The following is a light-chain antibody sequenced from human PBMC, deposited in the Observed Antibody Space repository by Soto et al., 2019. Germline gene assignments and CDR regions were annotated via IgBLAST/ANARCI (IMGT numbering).Light chain of an antibody. Sequence: EIVLTQSPGTLSLSPGERATLSCRASQSVSSSYLAWYQQKPGQAPRLLIYGASSRAAGIPDRFSGSGSGTDFTLIISRLEPEDFAVYYCQQSGSGAFAQGTKVEIK. CDR2: GAS. CDR3: QQSGSGA. CDR1: QSVSSSY. V-gene: IGKV3-20*01. J-gene: IGKJ1*01.